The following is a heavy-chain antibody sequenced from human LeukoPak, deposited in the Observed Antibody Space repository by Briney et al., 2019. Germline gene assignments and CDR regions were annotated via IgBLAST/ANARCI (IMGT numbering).Heavy chain of an antibody. J-gene: IGHJ4*02. CDR1: GGSFSGYY. CDR3: AYGDYLDY. CDR2: INHSGST. Sequence: KASETLSLTCAVYGGSFSGYYWSWIRQPPGKGLEWIGEINHSGSTNYNPSLKSRVTISVDTSKNQFSLKLSSVTAADTAVYYCAYGDYLDYWGQGTLVTVSS. V-gene: IGHV4-34*01. D-gene: IGHD4-17*01.